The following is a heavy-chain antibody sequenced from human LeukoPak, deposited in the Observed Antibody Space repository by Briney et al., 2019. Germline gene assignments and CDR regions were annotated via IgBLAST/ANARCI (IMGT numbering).Heavy chain of an antibody. V-gene: IGHV1-69*06. CDR3: AREERAAGTPFDY. Sequence: SVKVSCKASGGTFSSSAISWVRQAPGQGLEWMGGIIPIFGTANYAQKFQGRVTITADKSTSTAYMELSSLRSEDTAVYYCAREERAAGTPFDYGGQGTLVTVSS. CDR1: GGTFSSSA. CDR2: IIPIFGTA. D-gene: IGHD6-13*01. J-gene: IGHJ4*02.